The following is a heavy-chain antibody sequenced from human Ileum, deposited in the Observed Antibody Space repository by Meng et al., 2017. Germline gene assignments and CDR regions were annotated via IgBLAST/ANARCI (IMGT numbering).Heavy chain of an antibody. CDR2: IKRESHGGTT. CDR1: GLTVRKAG. V-gene: IGHV3-15*01. Sequence: GSLKISCAVSGLTVRKAGVSWVRQAPGKGLEWVGRIKRESHGGTTDYAEPLKGRFTNSRDESQNTVYMQMNSMKTEDTDVYYCTTDPPPQEYHDRSGFFDYWGQGTLVTVSS. D-gene: IGHD3-22*01. J-gene: IGHJ4*02. CDR3: TTDPPPQEYHDRSGFFDY.